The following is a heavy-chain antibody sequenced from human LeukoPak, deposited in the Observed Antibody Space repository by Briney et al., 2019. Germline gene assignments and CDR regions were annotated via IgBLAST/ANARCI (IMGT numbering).Heavy chain of an antibody. Sequence: GGSLRLSCAASGFTFSSYTMNWVRQAPGKGLEWISYITSSSRTIYYADSVKGRFTISRDNAKNSLYLQMNSLRAEDTAVYYCASEGYCSTTSCYDFDYWGQGTLVTVSS. D-gene: IGHD2-2*01. CDR3: ASEGYCSTTSCYDFDY. CDR1: GFTFSSYT. J-gene: IGHJ4*02. CDR2: ITSSSRTI. V-gene: IGHV3-48*04.